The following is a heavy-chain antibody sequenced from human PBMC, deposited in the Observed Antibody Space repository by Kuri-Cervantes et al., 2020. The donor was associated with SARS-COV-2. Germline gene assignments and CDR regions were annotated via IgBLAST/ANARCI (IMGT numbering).Heavy chain of an antibody. CDR2: IWYDGSNK. CDR3: AKVGLSFDY. V-gene: IGHV3-33*03. D-gene: IGHD2/OR15-2a*01. CDR1: GFIFTSYG. Sequence: GESLKISCAASGFIFTSYGMHWVRQAPGKGLEWVAVIWYDGSNKYYVDSVKGRFTVSRDNSKNTLYLQMNSLRAEDTAVYYCAKVGLSFDYWGQGTLVTVSS. J-gene: IGHJ4*02.